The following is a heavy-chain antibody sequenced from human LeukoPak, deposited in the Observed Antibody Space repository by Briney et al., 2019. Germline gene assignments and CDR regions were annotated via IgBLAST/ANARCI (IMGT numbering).Heavy chain of an antibody. Sequence: AGGSLRLSCAASGFTVSSDYMSWVRQGPGKGLEWVSGVSGSGVSTYYADSVKGRFTISRDNSKNTLYLQMNSLRAEDTAVYYCAKSMGELSPDDAFDIWGQGTMVTVSS. V-gene: IGHV3-53*01. CDR2: SGSGVST. D-gene: IGHD3-16*01. CDR3: AKSMGELSPDDAFDI. J-gene: IGHJ3*02. CDR1: GFTVSSDY.